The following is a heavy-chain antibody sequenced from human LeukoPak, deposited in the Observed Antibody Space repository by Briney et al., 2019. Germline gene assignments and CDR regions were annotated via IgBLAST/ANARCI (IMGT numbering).Heavy chain of an antibody. Sequence: GGSLRLSCAASGFTFSSYAMSWVRQAPGKGLEWVSVISGSGGSTYYADSVKGRFTTSRDNSKNTLYLQMNSLRAEDTAVYYCANPFREIRYLGQGTLVTVSS. CDR1: GFTFSSYA. V-gene: IGHV3-23*01. J-gene: IGHJ4*02. D-gene: IGHD5-24*01. CDR3: ANPFREIRY. CDR2: ISGSGGST.